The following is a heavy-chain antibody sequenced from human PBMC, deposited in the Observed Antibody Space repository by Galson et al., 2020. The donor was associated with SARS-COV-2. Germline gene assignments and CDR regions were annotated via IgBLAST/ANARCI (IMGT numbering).Heavy chain of an antibody. CDR1: GVTFDDYG. Sequence: GESLKISCAASGVTFDDYGMAWVRQVPGKGLEWVSGIKKDGGSMNYADSVKGRFTISRDNAKKSLYLQMNSVRAEDTALYYCARGYLAGPFDIWGQGTMVTVSS. D-gene: IGHD2-21*01. V-gene: IGHV3-20*04. CDR3: ARGYLAGPFDI. CDR2: IKKDGGSM. J-gene: IGHJ3*02.